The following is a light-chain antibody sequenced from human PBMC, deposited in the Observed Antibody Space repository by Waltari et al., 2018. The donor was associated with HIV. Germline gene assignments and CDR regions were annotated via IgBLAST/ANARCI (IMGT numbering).Light chain of an antibody. CDR3: QQYAGAFA. CDR1: QNVSSTS. V-gene: IGKV3-20*01. CDR2: AAS. Sequence: EFVLTQSPDTLSLSPGERAALSCKASQNVSSTSLAWYQQRFGQAPRLLIYAASSRATGIPDRFSGSGSGTDFTLTISRLEPEDFAVYFCQQYAGAFAFGQGTKLEIK. J-gene: IGKJ2*01.